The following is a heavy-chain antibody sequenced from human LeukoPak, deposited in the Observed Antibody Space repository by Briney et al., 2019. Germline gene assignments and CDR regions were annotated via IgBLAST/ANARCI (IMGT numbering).Heavy chain of an antibody. D-gene: IGHD2-21*02. Sequence: GWSLRLSCAASGFTVSNNYMSWVRQAPGKGLEWVSITYSDSSTNYADSVKGRFTISRDTSQNTLSLQMNSLRAEDTAVYYCVRKNRDFDAAFDIWGQGTVVTVSS. CDR2: TYSDSST. CDR3: VRKNRDFDAAFDI. V-gene: IGHV3-53*01. CDR1: GFTVSNNY. J-gene: IGHJ3*02.